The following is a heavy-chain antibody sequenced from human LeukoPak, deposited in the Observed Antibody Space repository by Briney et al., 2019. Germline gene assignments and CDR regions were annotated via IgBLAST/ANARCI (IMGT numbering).Heavy chain of an antibody. Sequence: PGRSLRLSCAASGFTFDDYAMHWVRQAPGKGLEWVSGISWNSGSIGYADSVKGRFTISRDNAKNSLYLQMNSLRAEDTALYYCAKGFHGNYGDAFDIWAQGKMVTVSS. J-gene: IGHJ3*02. CDR1: GFTFDDYA. V-gene: IGHV3-9*01. D-gene: IGHD4-17*01. CDR3: AKGFHGNYGDAFDI. CDR2: ISWNSGSI.